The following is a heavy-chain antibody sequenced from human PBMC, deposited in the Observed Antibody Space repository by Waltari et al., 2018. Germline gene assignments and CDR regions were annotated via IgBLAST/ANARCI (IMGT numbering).Heavy chain of an antibody. J-gene: IGHJ4*02. CDR3: ASPLGNGSGTEFDY. D-gene: IGHD3-10*01. Sequence: QVQLVQSGAEVKKPGSSVKVSCKASGGTFSSYAISWVRQAPGQGLEWMGSSIPIFGPANYAQKFQGRVTITADKSTSTAYMELSSLRSEDTAVYYCASPLGNGSGTEFDYWGQGTLVTVSS. V-gene: IGHV1-69*08. CDR1: GGTFSSYA. CDR2: SIPIFGPA.